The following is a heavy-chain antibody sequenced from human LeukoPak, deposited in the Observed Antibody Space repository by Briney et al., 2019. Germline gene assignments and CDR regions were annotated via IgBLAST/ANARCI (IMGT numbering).Heavy chain of an antibody. Sequence: GGSLRLSCAASGFTFSSYSMNWVRQAPGKGLEWVSYISSSSSTIYYADSVKGRFTISRDNAKNSLCLQMNSLRAEDTAVYYCARDPRQWLAPFDYWGQGTLVTVSS. CDR3: ARDPRQWLAPFDY. CDR2: ISSSSSTI. V-gene: IGHV3-48*01. D-gene: IGHD6-19*01. J-gene: IGHJ4*02. CDR1: GFTFSSYS.